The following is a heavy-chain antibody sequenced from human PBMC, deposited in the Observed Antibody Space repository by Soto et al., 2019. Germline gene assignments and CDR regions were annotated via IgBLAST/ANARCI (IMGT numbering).Heavy chain of an antibody. D-gene: IGHD3-3*01. Sequence: GGYLRLSCAASGFTFSNAWMNWVRQAPGKGLEWVGRIKSKTDGGTTDYAAPVKGRFTISRDDSKNTLYLQMNSLKTEDTAVYYCTTLSITIFGVVLMDVWGQGTTVTVSS. J-gene: IGHJ6*02. CDR2: IKSKTDGGTT. CDR3: TTLSITIFGVVLMDV. CDR1: GFTFSNAW. V-gene: IGHV3-15*07.